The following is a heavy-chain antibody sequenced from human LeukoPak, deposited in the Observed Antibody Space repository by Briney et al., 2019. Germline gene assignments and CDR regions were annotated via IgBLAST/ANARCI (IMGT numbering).Heavy chain of an antibody. V-gene: IGHV4-34*01. CDR2: INHSGST. Sequence: SETLSLTCAVYGGSFSGYYWSWIRQPPGKGLEWIGEINHSGSTNYNPSLKSRVTISVDTSKNQFSLKLSSVTAADTAVYYCARHPYYYDSSGYLWGQGTLVTVSS. J-gene: IGHJ4*02. D-gene: IGHD3-22*01. CDR3: ARHPYYYDSSGYL. CDR1: GGSFSGYY.